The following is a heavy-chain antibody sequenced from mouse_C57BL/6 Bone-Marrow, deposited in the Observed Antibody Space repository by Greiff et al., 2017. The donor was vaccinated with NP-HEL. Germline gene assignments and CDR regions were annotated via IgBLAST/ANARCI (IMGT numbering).Heavy chain of an antibody. Sequence: VQLQQSGAELVRPGTSVKVSCKASGYAFTNYLIEWVKQRPGQGLEWIGVINPGSGGTNYNEKFKGKATLTADKSSRTAYMQLSSLTSEDSAVYFCARLEQASWFAYWGQGTLVTVSA. J-gene: IGHJ3*01. CDR2: INPGSGGT. CDR3: ARLEQASWFAY. CDR1: GYAFTNYL. D-gene: IGHD3-2*02. V-gene: IGHV1-54*01.